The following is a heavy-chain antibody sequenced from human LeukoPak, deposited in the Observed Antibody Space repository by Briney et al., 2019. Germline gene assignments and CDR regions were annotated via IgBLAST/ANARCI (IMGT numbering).Heavy chain of an antibody. CDR1: GYTFTSYY. CDR3: ARRQEHLTHYYDSNPFDY. V-gene: IGHV1-46*01. D-gene: IGHD3-22*01. CDR2: INPSGGST. J-gene: IGHJ4*02. Sequence: ASVKVSCKASGYTFTSYYMHWVRQAPGQGLEWMGIINPSGGSTSYAQKFQGRVTMTRDMSTSTVYMELSSLRSEDTAVYYCARRQEHLTHYYDSNPFDYWGQGTLVTVSS.